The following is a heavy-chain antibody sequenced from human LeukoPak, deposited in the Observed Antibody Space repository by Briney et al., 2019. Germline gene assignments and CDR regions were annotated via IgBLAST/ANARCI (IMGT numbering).Heavy chain of an antibody. D-gene: IGHD3-3*01. CDR1: GFTFSSYA. V-gene: IGHV3-23*01. CDR3: AKDPPKYYDFFSVGFDP. J-gene: IGHJ5*02. CDR2: ISGSGGST. Sequence: GGSLRLSCAASGFTFSSYAMSWVRQAPGRGLEWVSAISGSGGSTYYADSVKGRFTISRDNSKNTLYLQMNSLRAEDTAVYYCAKDPPKYYDFFSVGFDPWGQGTLVTVSS.